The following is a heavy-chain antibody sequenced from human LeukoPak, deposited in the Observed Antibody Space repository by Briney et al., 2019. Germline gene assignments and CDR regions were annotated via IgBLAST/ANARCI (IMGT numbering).Heavy chain of an antibody. Sequence: GASVKVSCKASGYTFTGYYMHWVRQAPGQGLEWMGWINPNSGGTNYAQKFQGRVTMTRDTSICTAYMELSRLRSDDTAVYYCAREDCSSTSCYTGMDYWGQGTLVTVSS. V-gene: IGHV1-2*02. CDR3: AREDCSSTSCYTGMDY. CDR1: GYTFTGYY. CDR2: INPNSGGT. J-gene: IGHJ4*02. D-gene: IGHD2-2*02.